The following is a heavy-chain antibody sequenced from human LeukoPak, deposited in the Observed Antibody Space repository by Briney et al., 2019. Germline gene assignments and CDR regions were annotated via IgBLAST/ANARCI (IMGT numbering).Heavy chain of an antibody. CDR1: GHTFNAYY. Sequence: GSLKVSCKASGHTFNAYYMHWVRQAPGQGLEWLGWINPESGGTNSAQKFLGRVTMTRDTSISTAYVELIRLRSDDTAVYYCARDRGRVGATKEAFDIWGQGTMVTVSS. V-gene: IGHV1-2*02. D-gene: IGHD1-26*01. CDR2: INPESGGT. CDR3: ARDRGRVGATKEAFDI. J-gene: IGHJ3*02.